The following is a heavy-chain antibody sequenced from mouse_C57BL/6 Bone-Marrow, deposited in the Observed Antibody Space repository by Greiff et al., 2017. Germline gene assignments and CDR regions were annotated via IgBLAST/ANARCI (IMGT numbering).Heavy chain of an antibody. CDR3: TRDRGNYCFDY. Sequence: EVKVVESGEGLVKPGGSLKLSCAASGFTFSSYAMSWVRQTPEKRLEWVAYISSGGDYIYYADTVKGRFTISRDNARNTLYLQMSSLKSEDTAMYYCTRDRGNYCFDYWGQGTTLTVSS. CDR2: ISSGGDYI. CDR1: GFTFSSYA. D-gene: IGHD2-1*01. J-gene: IGHJ2*01. V-gene: IGHV5-9-1*02.